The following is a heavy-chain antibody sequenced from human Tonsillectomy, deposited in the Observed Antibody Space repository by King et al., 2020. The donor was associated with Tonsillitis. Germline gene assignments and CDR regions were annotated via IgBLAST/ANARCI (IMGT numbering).Heavy chain of an antibody. V-gene: IGHV5-51*01. CDR3: ASSYSSTYYWGDAFDL. D-gene: IGHD6-13*01. CDR1: GNRFTRYW. Sequence: EKQLVQSGAEMKKPGESLQISCRGSGNRFTRYWIGWVRQMAGKGLEWMGIIYPDDSDTRYSPSFQGQVTISADKSISSAYLQWTSLKASDTAIYFCASSYSSTYYWGDAFDLWGPGTMVTVSS. CDR2: IYPDDSDT. J-gene: IGHJ3*01.